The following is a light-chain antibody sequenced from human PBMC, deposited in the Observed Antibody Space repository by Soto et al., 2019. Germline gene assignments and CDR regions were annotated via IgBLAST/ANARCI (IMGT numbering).Light chain of an antibody. CDR2: DAS. CDR1: QSLSSSQ. J-gene: IGKJ1*01. V-gene: IGKV3-20*01. CDR3: QQYGSSPRT. Sequence: EIVVTQSPATLSVSPGERATLSCSASQSLSSSQLAWYQQKPGQAPRLLIHDASSRATGISDRFTGSGSGTDFTLTITTLEPEDFAVYYCQQYGSSPRTFGLGTKVDIK.